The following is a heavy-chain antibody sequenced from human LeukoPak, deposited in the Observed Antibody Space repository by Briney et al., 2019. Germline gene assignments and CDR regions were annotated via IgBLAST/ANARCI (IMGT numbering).Heavy chain of an antibody. Sequence: SVKVSCKASGGTFSSYAISWVRQAPGQGLEWMGGIIHIFGTANYAQKFQGRVTITTDESTSTAYMELSSVRSEDTAVYYCAREAAAAGTTWDAWGQGTLSPSP. J-gene: IGHJ5*02. V-gene: IGHV1-69*05. D-gene: IGHD6-13*01. CDR1: GGTFSSYA. CDR2: IIHIFGTA. CDR3: AREAAAAGTTWDA.